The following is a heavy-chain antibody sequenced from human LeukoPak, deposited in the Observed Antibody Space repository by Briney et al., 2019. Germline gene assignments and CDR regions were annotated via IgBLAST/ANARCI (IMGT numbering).Heavy chain of an antibody. V-gene: IGHV3-64*01. CDR3: ARATSSYSRGYYFDY. CDR1: GFTFSSYA. D-gene: IGHD2-15*01. Sequence: GGSLKLSCADSGFTFSSYAMHWVRQAPGKGLEYVSAISSNGCSSYYANSVKGRLTISKDNSKNTLYLQMGSLRAEDVAVYYCARATSSYSRGYYFDYWGQGTLVTVSS. CDR2: ISSNGCSS. J-gene: IGHJ4*02.